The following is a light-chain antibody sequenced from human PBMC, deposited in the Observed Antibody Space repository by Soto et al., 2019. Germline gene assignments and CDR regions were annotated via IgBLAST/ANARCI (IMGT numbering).Light chain of an antibody. CDR2: GAS. Sequence: EIVLTQSPGTLSLSPGERATLSCRASQSVSGTYLAWYQQRPGQAPKVVIYGASSRAAGIPDRFRGSGSGTDFTLTISRLEPEDFAVYYCQQYGASPFNFGPGTKVDIK. CDR1: QSVSGTY. V-gene: IGKV3-20*01. J-gene: IGKJ3*01. CDR3: QQYGASPFN.